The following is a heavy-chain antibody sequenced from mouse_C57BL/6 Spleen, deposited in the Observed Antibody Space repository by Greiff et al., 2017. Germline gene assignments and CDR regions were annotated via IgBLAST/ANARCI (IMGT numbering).Heavy chain of an antibody. CDR3: ITTVVARRYYFDY. CDR2: IDPENGDT. V-gene: IGHV14-4*01. Sequence: EVQLQQSGAELVRPGASVKLSCTASGFNIKDDYMHWVKQRPDQGLEWIGWIDPENGDTEYASKFQGKATITADTSSNTAYLQLSSLTSEDTAVYYCITTVVARRYYFDYWGQGTTLTVSS. D-gene: IGHD1-1*01. CDR1: GFNIKDDY. J-gene: IGHJ2*01.